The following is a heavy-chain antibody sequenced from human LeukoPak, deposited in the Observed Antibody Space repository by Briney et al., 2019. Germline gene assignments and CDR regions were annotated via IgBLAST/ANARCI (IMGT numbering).Heavy chain of an antibody. CDR1: GFTLSSHW. CDR2: INKDGSDI. J-gene: IGHJ4*02. V-gene: IGHV3-74*01. CDR3: ARGRGYSYAPYDY. D-gene: IGHD5-18*01. Sequence: PGGSLRLSCVASGFTLSSHWMHWLRLAPGKGLVWVSRINKDGSDISYADSVKGRFTISRDNAKNTLYLQMNSLRAEDSGVYYCARGRGYSYAPYDYWGQGTLVTVSS.